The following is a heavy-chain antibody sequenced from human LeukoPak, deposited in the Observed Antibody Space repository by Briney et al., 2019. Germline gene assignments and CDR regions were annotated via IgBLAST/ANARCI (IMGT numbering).Heavy chain of an antibody. CDR3: ARAESRSSGWYYFDY. J-gene: IGHJ4*02. Sequence: SVKVSCKASGGTFSSYAISWVRQAPGQGLEWMGRIIPILGIANYAQKFQGRVTITADKSTSTAYMELSSLRSEDTAVYYCARAESRSSGWYYFDYWGQGTLVTVSS. D-gene: IGHD6-19*01. V-gene: IGHV1-69*04. CDR2: IIPILGIA. CDR1: GGTFSSYA.